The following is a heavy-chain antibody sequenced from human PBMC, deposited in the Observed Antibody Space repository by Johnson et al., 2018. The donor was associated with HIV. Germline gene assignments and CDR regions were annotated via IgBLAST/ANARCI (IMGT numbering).Heavy chain of an antibody. CDR3: AKDMGRYSSSSAAFDI. D-gene: IGHD6-6*01. Sequence: QLVESGGGLVQPGRSLRLSCAASGFTFDDYAMHWVRQAPGKGLEWVSGISWNSGSIGYADSLKGRFTISRDNAKNSLYLQMNSLRAEDTALYYCAKDMGRYSSSSAAFDIWGQGTMVIVSS. V-gene: IGHV3-9*01. J-gene: IGHJ3*02. CDR2: ISWNSGSI. CDR1: GFTFDDYA.